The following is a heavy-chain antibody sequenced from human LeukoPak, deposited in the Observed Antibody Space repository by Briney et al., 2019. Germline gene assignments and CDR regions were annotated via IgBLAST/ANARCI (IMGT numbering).Heavy chain of an antibody. CDR3: VGGSGSYYSGY. J-gene: IGHJ4*02. D-gene: IGHD3-10*01. V-gene: IGHV3-48*01. CDR2: IISRGTTI. Sequence: PGGSLRLSCAASGFTFSDYSMNWVRQSPGKGLEWVSYIISRGTTIYYADSVKGRFTISRDNAKNSLYLQMNSLRAEDTAVYYCVGGSGSYYSGYWGQGTLVTVSS. CDR1: GFTFSDYS.